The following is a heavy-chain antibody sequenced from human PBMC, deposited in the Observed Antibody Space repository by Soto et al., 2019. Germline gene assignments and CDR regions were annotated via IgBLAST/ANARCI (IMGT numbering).Heavy chain of an antibody. J-gene: IGHJ6*03. CDR3: ARAIVVVPAAQGYYYYCYMDV. CDR1: GFTFSSYW. CDR2: IKQDGSEK. V-gene: IGHV3-7*04. Sequence: EVQLVESGGGLVQPGGSLRLSCAASGFTFSSYWMSWVRQAPGKGLEWVANIKQDGSEKYYVDSVKGRFTISRDNAKNSRYLQMTSRSAEDTAGYYCARAIVVVPAAQGYYYYCYMDVWGKGTTVTVSS. D-gene: IGHD2-2*01.